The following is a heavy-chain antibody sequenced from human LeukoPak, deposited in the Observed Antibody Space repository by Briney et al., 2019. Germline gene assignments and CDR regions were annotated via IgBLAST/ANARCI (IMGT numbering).Heavy chain of an antibody. Sequence: GGSLRLSCAASGFTFDDYTMHWVRQVPGKGLEWVSLISWDGGSTYYSDSVKGRFTISRDNSKNSLYLQMNSLRTEDTALYYCAKSQARYYYYYYMDVWGKGTTVTVSS. V-gene: IGHV3-43*01. CDR1: GFTFDDYT. J-gene: IGHJ6*03. CDR2: ISWDGGST. CDR3: AKSQARYYYYYYMDV.